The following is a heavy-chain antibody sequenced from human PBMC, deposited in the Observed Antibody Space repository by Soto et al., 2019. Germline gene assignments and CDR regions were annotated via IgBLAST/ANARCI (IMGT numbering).Heavy chain of an antibody. V-gene: IGHV3-23*01. Sequence: EVQLLESGGGLVQPGGSLRLSCAASGFTFNNYAMGWVRQPPGKGLEWVSAITDSGDDTYYIDSVKGRFTLSRDNSKSTLYLQMNSLRAEDTAIYYCAKLGSSSWSPHYYFDYWGQGTLVTVSS. J-gene: IGHJ4*02. CDR1: GFTFNNYA. CDR2: ITDSGDDT. CDR3: AKLGSSSWSPHYYFDY. D-gene: IGHD2-2*01.